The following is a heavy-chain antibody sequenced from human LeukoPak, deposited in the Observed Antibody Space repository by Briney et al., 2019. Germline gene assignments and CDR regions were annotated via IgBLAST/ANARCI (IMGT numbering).Heavy chain of an antibody. CDR1: GFSFISYG. V-gene: IGHV3-30*02. D-gene: IGHD3-10*01. J-gene: IGHJ4*02. CDR2: IRYDGSDK. Sequence: PGGSLRLSCAASGFSFISYGMHWVRQAPGKGLEWVAFIRYDGSDKYNEDSVRGRFTISRDNSKNTLYLQMNSLRAEDTAVYYCAKDLWFGDLSGFDYWGQGTLVTVSS. CDR3: AKDLWFGDLSGFDY.